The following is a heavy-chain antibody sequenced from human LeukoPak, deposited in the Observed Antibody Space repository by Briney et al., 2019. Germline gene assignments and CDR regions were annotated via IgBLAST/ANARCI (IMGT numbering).Heavy chain of an antibody. V-gene: IGHV3-23*01. CDR3: AKGPNFYSWRALDY. J-gene: IGHJ4*02. D-gene: IGHD3-3*01. CDR2: IAADDAS. CDR1: DSSFRSHD. Sequence: GGSLRLSCAASDSSFRSHDMSWVRQTSEKGLEWASSIAADDASFYADSVRGRFTISRDKSQNILYLQMKSLRADDTAIYYCAKGPNFYSWRALDYWGQGSLVTVSS.